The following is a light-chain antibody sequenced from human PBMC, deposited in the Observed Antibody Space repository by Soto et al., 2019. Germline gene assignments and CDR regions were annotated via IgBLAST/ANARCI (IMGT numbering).Light chain of an antibody. J-gene: IGKJ2*01. CDR1: QTIGSDY. CDR3: QQYGSSPPNT. Sequence: EIVLTQSPGTLSLSPGERATLSCRASQTIGSDYLAWYQQKPGQAPRLLIYGASSRATGIPDRFSGSGSGTDFTLTITRLEPEDFAVYYCQQYGSSPPNTFGQGTELEIK. CDR2: GAS. V-gene: IGKV3-20*01.